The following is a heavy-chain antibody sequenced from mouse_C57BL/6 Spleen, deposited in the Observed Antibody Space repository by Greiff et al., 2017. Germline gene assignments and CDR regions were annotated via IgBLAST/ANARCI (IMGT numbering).Heavy chain of an antibody. D-gene: IGHD1-1*01. CDR1: GYTFTDYN. CDR2: INPNNGGT. V-gene: IGHV1-18*01. Sequence: VQLQQSGPELVKPGASVKIPCKASGYTFTDYNMDWVQQSPGKSLEWIGDINPNNGGTIYNQKFKGKATLTVYKSSSTAYMELRSLTSEDTAVXYCARSGYGSSLAYWGQGTLVTVSA. J-gene: IGHJ3*01. CDR3: ARSGYGSSLAY.